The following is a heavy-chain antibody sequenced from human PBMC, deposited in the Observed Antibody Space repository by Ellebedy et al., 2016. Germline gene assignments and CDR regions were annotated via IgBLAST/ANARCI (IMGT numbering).Heavy chain of an antibody. D-gene: IGHD3-16*01. CDR1: GFTFASYS. V-gene: IGHV3-21*01. CDR3: ARQGDPSFYFDF. CDR2: ITSSSTYK. J-gene: IGHJ4*02. Sequence: GGSLRLSCAASGFTFASYSVNWVRQAPGKGLEWVSSITSSSTYKYYADSVKGRFTISRDNAKRSLYLQMDSLTAEDTAVYYCARQGDPSFYFDFWGQGTLVTVSS.